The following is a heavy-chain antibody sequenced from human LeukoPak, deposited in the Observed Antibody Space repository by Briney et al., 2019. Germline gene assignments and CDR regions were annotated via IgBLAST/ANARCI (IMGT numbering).Heavy chain of an antibody. J-gene: IGHJ5*02. Sequence: ASVKVSCKASGYTFSSYGISWVRQAPGQGLEWMGWISAYNGNTNYAQKLQGRVTISTDTSTSTAYMELRSLTADDTAVYYCARLGDYYASGTYWFDPWGQGTLVTVFS. CDR2: ISAYNGNT. D-gene: IGHD3-10*01. V-gene: IGHV1-18*04. CDR3: ARLGDYYASGTYWFDP. CDR1: GYTFSSYG.